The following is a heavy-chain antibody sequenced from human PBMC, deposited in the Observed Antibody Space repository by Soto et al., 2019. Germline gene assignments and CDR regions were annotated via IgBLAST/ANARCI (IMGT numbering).Heavy chain of an antibody. CDR3: ARASPGYYYDSSGYYYDY. J-gene: IGHJ4*02. D-gene: IGHD3-22*01. V-gene: IGHV1-18*01. CDR1: GYTFTSYG. CDR2: ISAYNGNT. Sequence: ASVKVSCKASGYTFTSYGISWVRQAPGQGLEWMGWISAYNGNTNYAQKLQGRVTMTTDTSTSTAYMELRSLRSDDTAVYYCARASPGYYYDSSGYYYDYWGQGTLVIVSS.